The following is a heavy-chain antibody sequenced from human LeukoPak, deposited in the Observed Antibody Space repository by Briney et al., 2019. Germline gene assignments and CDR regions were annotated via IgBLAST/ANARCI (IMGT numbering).Heavy chain of an antibody. CDR3: ARVPSDYYYDRRGPGFDI. Sequence: ASVKVSCKASGGTFSSYAISWVRQAPGQGLEWMGGIIPIFGTANYAQNFQGRVTITADESTSTAYMELSSLRSEDTAVYYCARVPSDYYYDRRGPGFDIWGQGTMVTVSS. CDR1: GGTFSSYA. J-gene: IGHJ3*02. D-gene: IGHD3-22*01. CDR2: IIPIFGTA. V-gene: IGHV1-69*01.